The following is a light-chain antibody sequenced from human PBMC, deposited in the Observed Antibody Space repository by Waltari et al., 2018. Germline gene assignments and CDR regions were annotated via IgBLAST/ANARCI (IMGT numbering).Light chain of an antibody. CDR1: SSNIGNNL. Sequence: QSVLTQPPSVSGTPGQRGTIPCSGSSSNIGNNLVNWYRQVPGTTPKLLIYRNDQRPSGIPDRFSGSKSGTSASLAISGLRSEDEADYFCAAWDDSLNGHWEFGGGTKLTVL. J-gene: IGLJ2*01. V-gene: IGLV1-44*01. CDR2: RND. CDR3: AAWDDSLNGHWE.